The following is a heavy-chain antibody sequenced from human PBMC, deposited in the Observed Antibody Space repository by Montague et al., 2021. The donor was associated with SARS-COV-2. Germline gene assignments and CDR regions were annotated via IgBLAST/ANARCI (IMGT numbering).Heavy chain of an antibody. CDR1: GFTFSSYS. CDR2: ISSSSSYI. CDR3: ARDRGGSYPLDY. V-gene: IGHV3-21*01. Sequence: SLRLSCAASGFTFSSYSMNWVRQAPGKGLEWVSSISSSSSYIYYXDSVKGRFTIPRDNAKNSLYLQMNSLRAEDTAVYYCARDRGGSYPLDYWGQGTLVTVSS. D-gene: IGHD1-26*01. J-gene: IGHJ4*02.